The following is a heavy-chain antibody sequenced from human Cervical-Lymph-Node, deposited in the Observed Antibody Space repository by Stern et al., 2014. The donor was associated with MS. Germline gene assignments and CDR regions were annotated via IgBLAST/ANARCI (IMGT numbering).Heavy chain of an antibody. D-gene: IGHD5-24*01. J-gene: IGHJ4*02. Sequence: VQLVDSGAEVKKPGASVRVSCRASGYTFTSYGISWVRQAPGQGLEWMGWTSGYTGNTAYPQKFQDRVTMTTDTSTSTAYMELTSLTSDDTAVYYCATGGDGYSHFDYWGQGTLVTVSS. CDR2: TSGYTGNT. CDR1: GYTFTSYG. V-gene: IGHV1-18*04. CDR3: ATGGDGYSHFDY.